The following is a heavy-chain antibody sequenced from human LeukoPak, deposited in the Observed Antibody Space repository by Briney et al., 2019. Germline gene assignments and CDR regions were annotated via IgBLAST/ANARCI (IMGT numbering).Heavy chain of an antibody. D-gene: IGHD6-13*01. CDR2: INYSGGT. V-gene: IGHV4-34*01. Sequence: SETLSLTCAVYGGSFSGYYWNWIRQPPGKGLEWIGEINYSGGTNYNPSLKSRVTISLDTSKNQFSLHLSSVTAADTAVYYCARFTGLDGAAGYSSKWSFDPWGQGTLVTVSS. CDR1: GGSFSGYY. CDR3: ARFTGLDGAAGYSSKWSFDP. J-gene: IGHJ5*02.